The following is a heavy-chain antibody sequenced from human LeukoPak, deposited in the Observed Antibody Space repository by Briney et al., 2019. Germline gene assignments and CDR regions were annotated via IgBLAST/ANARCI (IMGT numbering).Heavy chain of an antibody. CDR3: AKGGTTIFAELDP. CDR2: IWYDGSNK. Sequence: PGRSLRLSCAASGFTFSSYGMHWVRQAPGKGLEWVAVIWYDGSNKYYADSVRGRFTISRDNSKNSLYLQMNSLRTEDTALYYCAKGGTTIFAELDPWGQGTLVTVSS. D-gene: IGHD3-10*02. CDR1: GFTFSSYG. V-gene: IGHV3-33*03. J-gene: IGHJ5*02.